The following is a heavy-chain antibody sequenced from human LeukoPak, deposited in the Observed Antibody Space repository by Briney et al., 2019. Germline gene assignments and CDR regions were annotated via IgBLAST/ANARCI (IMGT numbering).Heavy chain of an antibody. Sequence: GGSLRLSCAASGFTFSSYAMSWVRQAPGKGLEWVANISADGGQKYYVDSVKGRFTISRDNAKNSLYLQMNNLRAEDTAIYYCARENGFDYWGQGALVTVSS. J-gene: IGHJ4*02. V-gene: IGHV3-7*01. D-gene: IGHD2-8*01. CDR2: ISADGGQK. CDR1: GFTFSSYA. CDR3: ARENGFDY.